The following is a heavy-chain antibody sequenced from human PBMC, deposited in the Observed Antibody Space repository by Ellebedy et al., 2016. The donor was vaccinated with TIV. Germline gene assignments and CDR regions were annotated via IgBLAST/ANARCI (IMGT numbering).Heavy chain of an antibody. Sequence: ASVKVSCXASGYSFTDYGFSWVRQAPGQGLEWMGWVSAYNGNTNYAQKLLGRVSMTTDTSTSTAFMELGSLRSDDTAMYYCARHSGSYLAGLDIWGQGTMVTVSS. CDR2: VSAYNGNT. J-gene: IGHJ3*02. CDR3: ARHSGSYLAGLDI. D-gene: IGHD1-26*01. CDR1: GYSFTDYG. V-gene: IGHV1-18*04.